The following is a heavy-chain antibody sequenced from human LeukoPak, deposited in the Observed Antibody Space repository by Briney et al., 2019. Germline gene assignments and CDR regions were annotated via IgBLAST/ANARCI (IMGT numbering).Heavy chain of an antibody. D-gene: IGHD2-2*02. Sequence: GGSLRLSCAASGFTFSGPAMHWVRQASGKGLEGVGRIRSKANRYATAYAASVKGRFTISRDDSKNTAYMQMNSLKTEDTAVYYCTRHYHYCSNTSCYTSGRFDPWGQGTLVTVSS. CDR1: GFTFSGPA. CDR3: TRHYHYCSNTSCYTSGRFDP. CDR2: IRSKANRYAT. J-gene: IGHJ5*02. V-gene: IGHV3-73*01.